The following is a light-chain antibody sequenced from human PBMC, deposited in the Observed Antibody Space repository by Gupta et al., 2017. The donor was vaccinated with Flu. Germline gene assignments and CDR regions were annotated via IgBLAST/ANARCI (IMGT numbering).Light chain of an antibody. J-gene: IGLJ2*01. Sequence: SYDVTQPLSVSVALGQTARLSCGGDNIGNKNVHWYYQKPGQAPVLVIYNDRFRPSGISERFSGSNSGNTAALTITRVQVGDEGDYYCQVWDTNTVCGGGTKLTV. CDR3: QVWDTNTV. CDR1: NIGNKN. CDR2: NDR. V-gene: IGLV3-9*01.